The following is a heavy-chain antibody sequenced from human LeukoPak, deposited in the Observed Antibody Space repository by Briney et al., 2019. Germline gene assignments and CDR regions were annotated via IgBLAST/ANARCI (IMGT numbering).Heavy chain of an antibody. CDR3: ARLAALRYFDWLSNP. CDR2: IYPGDSDT. CDR1: GYRFTSYW. V-gene: IGHV5-51*01. D-gene: IGHD3-9*01. Sequence: GESLKISCKGSGYRFTSYWIGWVRQMPGKGLEWMGIIYPGDSDTRYSPSFQGRVTISADKSINTAYLQWSSLKASDTAMYYCARLAALRYFDWLSNPWGQGTLVTVSS. J-gene: IGHJ4*02.